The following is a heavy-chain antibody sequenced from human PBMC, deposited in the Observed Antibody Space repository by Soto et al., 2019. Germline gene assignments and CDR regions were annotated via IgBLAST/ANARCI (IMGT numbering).Heavy chain of an antibody. CDR2: IIPIFGTA. V-gene: IGHV1-69*06. CDR3: ASGGGMLTPGGPGAYFDY. J-gene: IGHJ4*02. CDR1: GGTFSSYA. Sequence: QVQLVQSGAEVKKPGSSVKVSCKASGGTFSSYAISWVRQAPGQGLEWMGGIIPIFGTANYAQKFQGRVTITAEKSTRSAYRGGGSLRAEDTAVYYCASGGGMLTPGGPGAYFDYWGQGTLVTVSS. D-gene: IGHD3-16*01.